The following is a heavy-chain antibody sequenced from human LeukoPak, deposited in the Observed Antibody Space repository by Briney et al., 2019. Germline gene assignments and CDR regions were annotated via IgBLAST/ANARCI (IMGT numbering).Heavy chain of an antibody. D-gene: IGHD3-22*01. V-gene: IGHV4-59*11. CDR1: GGSITIHY. Sequence: SETLSLTCTVSGGSITIHYWSWIRQPPGKGLEWIGYIYDGRNTNYNPSLRSRVTISADTTKNQFSLKLSSVTAANAAVYYCTRNADDSSSYPYFDYWGQGTLVTVSS. CDR3: TRNADDSSSYPYFDY. J-gene: IGHJ4*02. CDR2: IYDGRNT.